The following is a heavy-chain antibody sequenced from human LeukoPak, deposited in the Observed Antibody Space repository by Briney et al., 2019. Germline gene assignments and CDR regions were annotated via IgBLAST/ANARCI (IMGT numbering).Heavy chain of an antibody. CDR2: IIPIFGPA. CDR1: GDTFNSFA. Sequence: SVKVSCKISGDTFNSFAITWVRQAPGQGLEWMGRIIPIFGPANYAQKFQGRVTITTDESTSTAYMELSSLRFDDTAVYYCARARSSAYYPLRYWGQGTLVIVSS. J-gene: IGHJ4*02. CDR3: ARARSSAYYPLRY. V-gene: IGHV1-69*05. D-gene: IGHD1-26*01.